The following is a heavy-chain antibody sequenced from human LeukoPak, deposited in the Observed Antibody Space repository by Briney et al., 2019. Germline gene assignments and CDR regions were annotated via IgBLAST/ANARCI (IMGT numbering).Heavy chain of an antibody. CDR1: GFTFSSYE. V-gene: IGHV3-48*03. D-gene: IGHD3-10*01. J-gene: IGHJ5*02. CDR3: ARELYGSGSYTWFDP. Sequence: PGGSLRLSCAASGFTFSSYEMTWVRQAPGKGLEGVSYISSSGSTIYYADSVKGRFTISRDNAKNSLYLQMNSLRAEDTAVYYCARELYGSGSYTWFDPWGQGTLVTVSS. CDR2: ISSSGSTI.